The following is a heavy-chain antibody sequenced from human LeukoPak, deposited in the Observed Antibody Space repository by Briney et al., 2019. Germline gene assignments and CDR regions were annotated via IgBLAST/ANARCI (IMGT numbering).Heavy chain of an antibody. CDR1: GFTFSSYW. CDR3: AREASRGFLEWLLWGAFDI. CDR2: IKQDGSEK. J-gene: IGHJ3*02. D-gene: IGHD3-3*01. Sequence: GGSLRLSCAASGFTFSSYWMSWVRQAPGKGLEWVANIKQDGSEKYYVDSAKGRFTISRDNAKNSLYLQMNSLRAEDTAVYYCAREASRGFLEWLLWGAFDIWGQGTMVTVSS. V-gene: IGHV3-7*01.